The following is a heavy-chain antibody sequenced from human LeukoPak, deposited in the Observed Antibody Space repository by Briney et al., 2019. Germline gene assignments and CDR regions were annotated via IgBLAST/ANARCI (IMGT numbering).Heavy chain of an antibody. Sequence: GGSLRLSCAVSGFTFSSYSMNWVRQAPGKGLEWVSSISTSSSYIYYTDSVKGRFTISRDNAKNSLYLQMNSQRAEDTAMYYCAKTTDNYYYYNMDVWGKGTTVTVSS. J-gene: IGHJ6*03. CDR2: ISTSSSYI. CDR1: GFTFSSYS. V-gene: IGHV3-21*01. D-gene: IGHD1-1*01. CDR3: AKTTDNYYYYNMDV.